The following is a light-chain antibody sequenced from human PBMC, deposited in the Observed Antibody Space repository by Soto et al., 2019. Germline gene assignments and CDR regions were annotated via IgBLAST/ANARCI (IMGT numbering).Light chain of an antibody. CDR3: QHYNNWPWP. J-gene: IGKJ1*01. CDR2: DTS. V-gene: IGKV3-15*01. Sequence: EIGLTQSPATLSLSPGERATLSCRASQSVNNYLAWYQQKPGQAPRLLIYDTSTRATGVPARFSGSGSGTEFTLTISSLQSDDSAVYFCQHYNNWPWPVGQGTKVAI. CDR1: QSVNNY.